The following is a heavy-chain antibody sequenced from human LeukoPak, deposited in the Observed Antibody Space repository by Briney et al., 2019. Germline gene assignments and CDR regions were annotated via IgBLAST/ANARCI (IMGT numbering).Heavy chain of an antibody. CDR3: AKDLVAGPDFYGMDV. J-gene: IGHJ6*02. CDR2: ISWNSGSI. V-gene: IGHV3-9*01. Sequence: GGSLRLSCAGSGFTFDDYAMHWVRQAPGKGLEWVSGISWNSGSIGYADSVKGRFTISRDNAKNSLYLQMNSLRAEDTALYYCAKDLVAGPDFYGMDVWGQGTTVTVSS. CDR1: GFTFDDYA. D-gene: IGHD6-19*01.